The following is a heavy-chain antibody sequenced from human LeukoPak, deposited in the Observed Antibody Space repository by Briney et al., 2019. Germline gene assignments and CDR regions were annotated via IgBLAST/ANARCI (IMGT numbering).Heavy chain of an antibody. CDR2: TYYRSKVYN. Sequence: SQTLSLTCALSGDIISSNSAAWDWSRQTPARGLEWLERTYYRSKVYNDYAVYVKNRMTINPDTSRNQFSLQLNSVTPEDTAVYYCASKGYSSGWSRDAFDIWGQGTMVTVSS. V-gene: IGHV6-1*01. CDR3: ASKGYSSGWSRDAFDI. D-gene: IGHD6-19*01. CDR1: GDIISSNSAA. J-gene: IGHJ3*02.